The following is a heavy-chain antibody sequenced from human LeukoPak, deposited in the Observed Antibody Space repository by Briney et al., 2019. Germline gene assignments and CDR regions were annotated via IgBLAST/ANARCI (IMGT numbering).Heavy chain of an antibody. CDR3: ARGMYYDFWSGYLGCMDV. CDR2: INHSGST. J-gene: IGHJ6*04. V-gene: IGHV4-34*01. Sequence: SETLSLTCAVYGGSFSGYYWSWIRQPPGKGLEGIGEINHSGSTNYNPSLKSGRTISVDTSKNQFSLKLSSVTAADTAVYYCARGMYYDFWSGYLGCMDVWGKGTTVTVSS. D-gene: IGHD3-3*01. CDR1: GGSFSGYY.